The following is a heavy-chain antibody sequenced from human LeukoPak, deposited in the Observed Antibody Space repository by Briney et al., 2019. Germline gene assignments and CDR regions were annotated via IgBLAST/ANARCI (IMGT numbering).Heavy chain of an antibody. V-gene: IGHV4-38-2*02. CDR3: ARAWELLSFDY. CDR2: IYHSGST. J-gene: IGHJ4*02. Sequence: SETLSLTCTVSGFSISSGYYWGWIRPPPGKGLEWIGSIYHSGSTYYNPSLKSRVTISVDTSKNQFSLKLSSVTAADTAVYYCARAWELLSFDYWGQGTLVTVSS. D-gene: IGHD1-26*01. CDR1: GFSISSGYY.